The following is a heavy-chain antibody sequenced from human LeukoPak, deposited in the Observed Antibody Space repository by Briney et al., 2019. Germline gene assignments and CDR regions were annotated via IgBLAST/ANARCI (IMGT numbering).Heavy chain of an antibody. V-gene: IGHV3-53*01. CDR2: IYSDGYT. Sequence: GGSLRLSCAASGFPFISFNMIWVRRAPGKGLEWVSVIYSDGYTYYADSVKGRFTISRDNSKNTLYLQMNSLRAEDTAVYYCARDGPGDGDYVFDFWGQGTLVTVSS. CDR1: GFPFISFN. J-gene: IGHJ5*01. CDR3: ARDGPGDGDYVFDF. D-gene: IGHD4-17*01.